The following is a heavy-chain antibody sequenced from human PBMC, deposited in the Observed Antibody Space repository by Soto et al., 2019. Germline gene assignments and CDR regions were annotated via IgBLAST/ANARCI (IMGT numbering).Heavy chain of an antibody. D-gene: IGHD2-2*02. J-gene: IGHJ6*02. CDR1: GCSISSGDYY. Sequence: PXETLSLTCTVSGCSISSGDYYWSWIRQPRGKGLEWIGYIYSSGSTNYNPSLKSRVTMSVDTSKNQFSLKLRSVIVADTAVYHCARFVRSCSGTTCYTRADVWGQGTTVTVSS. CDR2: IYSSGST. CDR3: ARFVRSCSGTTCYTRADV. V-gene: IGHV4-30-4*02.